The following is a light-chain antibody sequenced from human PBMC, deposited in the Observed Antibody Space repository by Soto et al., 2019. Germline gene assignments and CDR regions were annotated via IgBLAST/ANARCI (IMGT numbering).Light chain of an antibody. J-gene: IGKJ2*01. V-gene: IGKV3-11*01. Sequence: EIVLTLSPATLSLSPGDRATLYCRASQSVSSYLAWYQQKPGQAHRLLIYDASNSATGIPARFSGSASGTDFTLTISSLAPEDVAVYYCQQGSILYAVGEGTKLEVK. CDR1: QSVSSY. CDR3: QQGSILYA. CDR2: DAS.